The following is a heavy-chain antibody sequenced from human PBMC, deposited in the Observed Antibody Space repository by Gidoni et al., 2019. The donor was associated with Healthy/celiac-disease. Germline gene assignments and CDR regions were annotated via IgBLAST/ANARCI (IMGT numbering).Heavy chain of an antibody. CDR1: GYTFTSYG. CDR2: ISAYKGNT. V-gene: IGHV1-18*01. Sequence: QVQLVQSGAEVKKPGASVQVSCKASGYTFTSYGISWVRQAPGQGLEWMGWISAYKGNTNYAQKLQGRVTMTTDTSTSTAYMELRSLRSDDTAVYYCARDIGYCSSTSCYEGGLDYWGQGTLVTVSS. D-gene: IGHD2-2*01. J-gene: IGHJ4*02. CDR3: ARDIGYCSSTSCYEGGLDY.